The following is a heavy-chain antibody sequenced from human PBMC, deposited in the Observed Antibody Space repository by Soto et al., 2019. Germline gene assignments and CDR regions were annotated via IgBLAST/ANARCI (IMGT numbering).Heavy chain of an antibody. CDR2: IYPSDSDT. CDR1: GYNFAVYW. D-gene: IGHD3-3*01. J-gene: IGHJ4*02. Sequence: GESLKISCTGSGYNFAVYWIAWVRQMPGKGLELMGIIYPSDSDTRYRPSFQSQVTISADKSISSAYLQWSSLRASDTAMYYCARGGVSTRTFDYWGQGTPVTVSS. CDR3: ARGGVSTRTFDY. V-gene: IGHV5-51*01.